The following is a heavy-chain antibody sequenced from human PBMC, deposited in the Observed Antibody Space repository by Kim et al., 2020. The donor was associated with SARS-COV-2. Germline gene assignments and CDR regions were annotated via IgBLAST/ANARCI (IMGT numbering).Heavy chain of an antibody. J-gene: IGHJ4*02. Sequence: NYNPALRSRVTISVDTSKNQFSLKLRSVTAADTAVYYCASCSAGDCYSLRHWGQGTLVTVSS. D-gene: IGHD2-21*02. CDR3: ASCSAGDCYSLRH. V-gene: IGHV4-34*01.